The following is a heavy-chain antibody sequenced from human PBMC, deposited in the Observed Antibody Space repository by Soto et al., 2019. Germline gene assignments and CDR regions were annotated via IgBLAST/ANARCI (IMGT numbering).Heavy chain of an antibody. Sequence: GGSLRLSCAVSGFICSSYDMSWVRQAPGKGLEWVSAILVGGSTHYEDSVKGRFTISRDTSKNTVYLQMNSLTAGDTAFYYCAKATATSGGAFEIYGQGTMVTVSS. CDR1: GFICSSYD. V-gene: IGHV3-23*01. CDR2: ILVGGST. J-gene: IGHJ3*02. D-gene: IGHD1-1*01. CDR3: AKATATSGGAFEI.